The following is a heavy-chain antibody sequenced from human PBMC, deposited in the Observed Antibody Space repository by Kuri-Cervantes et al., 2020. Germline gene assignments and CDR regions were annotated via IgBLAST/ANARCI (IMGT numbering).Heavy chain of an antibody. CDR1: GYTFTGYY. Sequence: ASVKVSCKASGYTFTGYYMHWVRQAPGQGLEWMGWINPNSGGTNYAQKFQGRVTMTRDTSISTAYMELSRLRAEDTAVYYCARTHTLRYYYGMDVWGQGTTVTVSS. V-gene: IGHV1-2*02. J-gene: IGHJ6*02. D-gene: IGHD2-2*02. CDR3: ARTHTLRYYYGMDV. CDR2: INPNSGGT.